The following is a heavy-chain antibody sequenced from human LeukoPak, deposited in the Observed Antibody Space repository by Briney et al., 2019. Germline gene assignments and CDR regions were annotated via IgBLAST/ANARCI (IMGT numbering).Heavy chain of an antibody. J-gene: IGHJ4*02. CDR3: ARGRQNDY. Sequence: SETLSLTCAVYGGSFSGYYWSWIRQPPGKGLEWIGEINHSGSTNYNPSLKSRVTISVDTSKNQFSLKLSSVTVADMAVYYCARGRQNDYWGQGTLVTVSS. CDR2: INHSGST. CDR1: GGSFSGYY. V-gene: IGHV4-34*01.